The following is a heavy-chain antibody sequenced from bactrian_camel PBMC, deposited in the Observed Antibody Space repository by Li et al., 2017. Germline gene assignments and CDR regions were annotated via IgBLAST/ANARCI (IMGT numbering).Heavy chain of an antibody. J-gene: IGHJ2*01. V-gene: IGHV3S53*01. Sequence: HVQLVESGGGSVQAGGSLTLSCAGSGFRYSVCSMGRYRQAPGKERVVVSTIRSDGITSYADSVKGRFTISQDNAKGTVYLQMNSLKPEDTAMYYCATDIGSWANLRYRYLEVWGQGTQVTVS. CDR2: IRSDGIT. CDR3: ATDIGSWANLRYRYLEV. CDR1: GFRYSVCS. D-gene: IGHD6*01.